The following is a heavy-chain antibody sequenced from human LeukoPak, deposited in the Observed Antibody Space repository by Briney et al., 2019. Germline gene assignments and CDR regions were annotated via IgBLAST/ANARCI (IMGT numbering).Heavy chain of an antibody. CDR2: ISGSGGST. Sequence: QPGGSLRLSCAASGFTFSSYAMSWVRQAPGKGLGWVSAISGSGGSTYYADSVKGRFTISRDNSKNTLYLQMNSLRAEDTAVYYCAKVSGRGFNSYYFDYWGQGTLVTVSS. V-gene: IGHV3-23*01. J-gene: IGHJ4*02. CDR3: AKVSGRGFNSYYFDY. CDR1: GFTFSSYA. D-gene: IGHD5-18*01.